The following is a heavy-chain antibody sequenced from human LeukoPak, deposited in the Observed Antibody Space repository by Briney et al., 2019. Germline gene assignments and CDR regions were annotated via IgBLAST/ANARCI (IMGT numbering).Heavy chain of an antibody. CDR3: ARDGGERKVDGDRDIVVVPATFDY. V-gene: IGHV4-34*01. CDR1: GGSFGGYY. CDR2: INHSGST. D-gene: IGHD2-2*01. Sequence: PSETLSLTCAVYGGSFGGYYWSWIRQPPGKGLEWIGEINHSGSTNYNPSLKSRVTISVDTSKNQFSLKLSSVTAADTAVYYCARDGGERKVDGDRDIVVVPATFDYWGQGTLVTVSS. J-gene: IGHJ4*02.